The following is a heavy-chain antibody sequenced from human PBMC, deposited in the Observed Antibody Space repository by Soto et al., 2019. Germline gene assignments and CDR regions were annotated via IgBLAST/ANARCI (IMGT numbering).Heavy chain of an antibody. J-gene: IGHJ6*02. CDR2: IYYSGGA. CDR3: ARAATAASYYFYAIDV. D-gene: IGHD2-2*01. V-gene: IGHV4-31*03. Sequence: QVQLQESGPGLVKPSQTLSLTCTVSGGSIGGGGHYWTWVRQRPGQGLEWMGYIYYSGGAYYNPSPESRLSLSVDTSKNQFSLNLKSVTAADTAVYFCARAATAASYYFYAIDVWGSGTTVTVSS. CDR1: GGSIGGGGHY.